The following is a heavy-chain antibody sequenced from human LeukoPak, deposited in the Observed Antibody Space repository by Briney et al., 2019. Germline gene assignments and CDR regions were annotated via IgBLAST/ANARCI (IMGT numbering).Heavy chain of an antibody. J-gene: IGHJ1*01. Sequence: GGSLRLSCAASGFTFGSYGMSWVRQAPGRGLEWVSFITPNADRSSYADSVEGRFTISRDNPRNTLYMQMNSLRDEDTAVYYCAIMHGYYDGSGYWVQWGQGTLVTVSS. CDR1: GFTFGSYG. D-gene: IGHD3-22*01. CDR2: ITPNADRS. CDR3: AIMHGYYDGSGYWVQ. V-gene: IGHV3-23*01.